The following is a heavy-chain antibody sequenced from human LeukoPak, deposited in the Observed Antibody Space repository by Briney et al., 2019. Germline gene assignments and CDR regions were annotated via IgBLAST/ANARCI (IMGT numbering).Heavy chain of an antibody. CDR2: INTSGGST. Sequence: DSVKVSCKASGYTFTSYYMHWVRQAPGQGIEWMGIINTSGGSTSYAQKFQGRVTMNRDTSTSTVYMELSSLRSEDTAVYYCATERVGGYAIDYWGQGTLVTVSS. D-gene: IGHD1-26*01. J-gene: IGHJ4*02. V-gene: IGHV1-46*01. CDR1: GYTFTSYY. CDR3: ATERVGGYAIDY.